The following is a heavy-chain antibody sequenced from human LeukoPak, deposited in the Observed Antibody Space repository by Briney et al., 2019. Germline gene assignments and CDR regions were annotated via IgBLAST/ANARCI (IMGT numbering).Heavy chain of an antibody. CDR3: ARGIGHYYGSGSYGGIDY. CDR1: GYSFTSYW. CDR2: IYPGDSDT. D-gene: IGHD3-10*01. J-gene: IGHJ4*02. Sequence: GESLKISCKGSGYSFTSYWIGWVRQMPGKGLEWMGIIYPGDSDTRYSPSFQGQVTISADKSISTAYLQWSSLKASDTGMYYCARGIGHYYGSGSYGGIDYWGQGTLVTVSS. V-gene: IGHV5-51*01.